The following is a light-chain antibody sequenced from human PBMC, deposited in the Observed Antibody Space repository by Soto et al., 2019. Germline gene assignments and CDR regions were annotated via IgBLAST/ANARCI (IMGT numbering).Light chain of an antibody. Sequence: QSALTQPASVSGSPGQSITISCTGTSSDVGGYHYVSWYQQHPGKAPKLMIYDVSSRPSGVSNRFSGSKSGSMASLTISGLQADDEAVYYCSSCSSSSTVLFGGGTKLTVL. CDR3: SSCSSSSTVL. V-gene: IGLV2-14*01. CDR2: DVS. CDR1: SSDVGGYHY. J-gene: IGLJ3*02.